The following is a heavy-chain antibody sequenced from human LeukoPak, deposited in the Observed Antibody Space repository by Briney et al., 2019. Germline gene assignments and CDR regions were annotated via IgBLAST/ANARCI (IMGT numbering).Heavy chain of an antibody. V-gene: IGHV3-49*04. CDR1: GFTFGDYA. J-gene: IGHJ4*02. Sequence: PGGSLRLSCTASGFTFGDYAMSWVRQAPGKGLEWVGFIRSKAYGGTTEYAASVKGRFTISRDDSKSIAYLQMNSLKTEDTAVYYCTREPTPMMVGVASFDYWGQGTLVTVSS. D-gene: IGHD3-22*01. CDR3: TREPTPMMVGVASFDY. CDR2: IRSKAYGGTT.